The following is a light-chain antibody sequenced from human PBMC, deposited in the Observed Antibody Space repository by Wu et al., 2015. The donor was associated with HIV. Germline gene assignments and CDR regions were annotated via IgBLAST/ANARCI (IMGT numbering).Light chain of an antibody. CDR3: QQYGTSPYT. CDR2: GSS. V-gene: IGKV3-20*01. J-gene: IGKJ2*01. CDR1: QTVNSKY. Sequence: EIVLTQSPGTLSLSPGERVTLSCRASQTVNSKYLAWYQQKFGQPPRLLIYGSSIRATGIPDRFSGSGSGTDFTLTINRLEPEDCAVFYCQQYGTSPYTFGQGTKLQI.